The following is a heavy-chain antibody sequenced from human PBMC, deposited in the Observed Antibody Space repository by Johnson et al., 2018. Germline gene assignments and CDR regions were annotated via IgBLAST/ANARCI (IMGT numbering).Heavy chain of an antibody. D-gene: IGHD2-21*01. J-gene: IGHJ6*02. Sequence: QVQLVESGGGVVQPGRSLRLSCAASGFTFSSYGMHWVRQAPGKGLEWVAVISYDGTNKYYADSVKGRFTISRDNSKNTLYLQMNSLRAEDTAVYYCAKDSRAPVAPPNYYGMDVWGQGTTVTVSS. CDR2: ISYDGTNK. CDR1: GFTFSSYG. CDR3: AKDSRAPVAPPNYYGMDV. V-gene: IGHV3-30*18.